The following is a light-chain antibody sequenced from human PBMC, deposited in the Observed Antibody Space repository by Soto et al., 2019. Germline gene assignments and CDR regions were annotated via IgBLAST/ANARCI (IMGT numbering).Light chain of an antibody. V-gene: IGKV3-20*01. CDR3: QQYGSSLPIT. J-gene: IGKJ5*01. CDR1: QSVSSSY. Sequence: EIVLTQSPGTLLLSPGERATLSCRASQSVSSSYLAWYQQKPGQAPRLLIYGASSRATGIPDRFSGSGSGTDFTLTISRLEPEDFAVYYCQQYGSSLPITFGQGTRLEIK. CDR2: GAS.